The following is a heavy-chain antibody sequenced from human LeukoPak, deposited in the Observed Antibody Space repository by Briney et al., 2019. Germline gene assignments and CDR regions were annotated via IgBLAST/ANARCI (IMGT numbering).Heavy chain of an antibody. Sequence: GGSLTLSCAASGFIFSSYAMSWVRQAPGKGLEWVSAISRSGENTYYADSVKGRFTISRDNSNNTLYLQMNSLRAEDTAVYYCAKVLPFCFSPSSWFERWGQGILVTVSS. J-gene: IGHJ5*02. D-gene: IGHD3-16*01. CDR2: ISRSGENT. CDR1: GFIFSSYA. V-gene: IGHV3-23*01. CDR3: AKVLPFCFSPSSWFER.